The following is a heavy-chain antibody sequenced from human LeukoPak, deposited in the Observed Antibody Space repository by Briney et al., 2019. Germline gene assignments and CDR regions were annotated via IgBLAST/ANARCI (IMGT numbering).Heavy chain of an antibody. CDR3: AKASSYDSSGYYADAFDI. CDR1: GFTFSSYS. J-gene: IGHJ3*02. V-gene: IGHV3-48*01. CDR2: ISSSSSTI. D-gene: IGHD3-22*01. Sequence: GGSLRLSCAASGFTFSSYSMNWVRQAPGKGLEWVSYISSSSSTIYYADSVKGRFTISRDNSKNTLYLQMNSLRAEDTAVYYCAKASSYDSSGYYADAFDIWGQGTMVTVSS.